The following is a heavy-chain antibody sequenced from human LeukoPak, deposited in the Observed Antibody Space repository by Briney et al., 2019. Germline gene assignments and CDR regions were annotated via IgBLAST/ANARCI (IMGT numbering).Heavy chain of an antibody. CDR1: HFTFSIYW. V-gene: IGHV3-7*01. J-gene: IGHJ3*02. CDR2: IKEDGNEK. Sequence: RGSLRLSCGASHFTFSIYWMSWVRQAPGKGLEWVANIKEDGNEKYYVDSVKGRFTISRDNTKNSLYLQMNSLRAEDTAVYYCAREQLVERADAFDIWGQGTMVTVSS. CDR3: AREQLVERADAFDI. D-gene: IGHD1-1*01.